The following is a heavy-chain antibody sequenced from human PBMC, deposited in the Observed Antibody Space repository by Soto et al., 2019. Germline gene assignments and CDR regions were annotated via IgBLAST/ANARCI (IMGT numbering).Heavy chain of an antibody. D-gene: IGHD3-22*01. V-gene: IGHV3-11*01. J-gene: IGHJ4*02. CDR2: ISSSGDII. CDR1: GFTFSDYY. CDR3: ARDLGYYASDGYFDY. Sequence: AGGSLRLSCAGSGFTFSDYYMSWMRQAPGKGLEWVSYISSSGDIIYYADSVKGRFTISRDNAKNSLYLQMNSLRAEDTAVYYCARDLGYYASDGYFDYWGQGTLVTVSS.